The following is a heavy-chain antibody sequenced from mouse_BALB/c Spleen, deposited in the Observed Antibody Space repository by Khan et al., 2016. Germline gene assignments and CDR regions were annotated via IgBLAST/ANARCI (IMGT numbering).Heavy chain of an antibody. V-gene: IGHV1-7*01. CDR3: TRGDY. CDR1: GYTFTSYW. CDR2: INPHTGYT. J-gene: IGHJ2*01. Sequence: QVQLQQPGTELAKPGASVKMSCKASGYTFTSYWMHWVKQRPGQGLEWIGYINPHTGYTDYNQKFKDKATLTAVKSSSTAYMQLSSLTSEDSAVYYCTRGDYWGQGTTLTVSS.